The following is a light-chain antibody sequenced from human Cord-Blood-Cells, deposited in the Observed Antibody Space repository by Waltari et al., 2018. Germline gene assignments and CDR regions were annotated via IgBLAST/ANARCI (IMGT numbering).Light chain of an antibody. CDR1: VLAKKY. V-gene: IGLV3-27*01. Sequence: SYELTQPSSVSVSPGQTARITCSGDVLAKKYARWFQQKPGQAPVLVIYKDSERPSGIPERFSGSSSGTTVTLTIGGAQVEDEADYYCYSAADNSWVFGGGTKLTVL. J-gene: IGLJ3*02. CDR3: YSAADNSWV. CDR2: KDS.